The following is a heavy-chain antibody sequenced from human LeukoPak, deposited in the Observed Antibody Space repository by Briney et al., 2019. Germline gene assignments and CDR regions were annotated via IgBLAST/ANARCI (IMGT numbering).Heavy chain of an antibody. Sequence: ASVTVSCKASGYAFTDYYMHWVRQAPGQGLEWMGWISPNSGGTNYAQKFQGRVTMTRDTSISTAYMELSRLRSDDTAIYSCARGRPYEFDYWGQGTLVTVSS. D-gene: IGHD3-22*01. V-gene: IGHV1-2*02. CDR2: ISPNSGGT. CDR3: ARGRPYEFDY. CDR1: GYAFTDYY. J-gene: IGHJ4*02.